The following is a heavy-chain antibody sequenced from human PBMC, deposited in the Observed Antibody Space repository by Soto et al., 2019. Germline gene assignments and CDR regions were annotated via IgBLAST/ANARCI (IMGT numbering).Heavy chain of an antibody. V-gene: IGHV3-23*01. CDR3: ARRVIGSSRAFDI. D-gene: IGHD6-6*01. CDR1: GFAFSSHP. J-gene: IGHJ3*02. Sequence: GVLRLSCAASGFAFSSHPMSWVRQAPEKGLEWVSGISDGGGLTYNADSVKGRFTISRDNSKNTLYLQMNSLRAEDTAIYYCARRVIGSSRAFDIWGQGTMVTVSS. CDR2: ISDGGGLT.